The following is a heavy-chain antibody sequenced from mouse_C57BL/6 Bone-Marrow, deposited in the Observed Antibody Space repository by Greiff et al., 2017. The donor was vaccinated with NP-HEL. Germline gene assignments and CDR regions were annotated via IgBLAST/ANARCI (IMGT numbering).Heavy chain of an antibody. CDR1: GYTFTSYW. Sequence: QVQLQQPGAELVKPGASVKLSCKASGYTFTSYWMQWVKQRPGQGLEWIGEIDPSDSYTNYNQKFKGKATLTVDTSSSTAYMQLSSLTSEDSAVYYCARETGYAMDYWGQGTSVTVSS. CDR3: ARETGYAMDY. V-gene: IGHV1-50*01. CDR2: IDPSDSYT. J-gene: IGHJ4*01. D-gene: IGHD4-1*01.